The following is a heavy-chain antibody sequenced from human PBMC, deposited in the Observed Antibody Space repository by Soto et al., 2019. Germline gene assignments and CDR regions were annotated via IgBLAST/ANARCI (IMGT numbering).Heavy chain of an antibody. CDR3: ARGNYGGEFDY. Sequence: QVQLVQSGTEVKKPGASLKVSCKASGYTFSSIGLSWVRQAPGQGLEWMGWISTYSVNTNYAQNLQGRDTLTTDTSTSTAYMELRGLRSDDTAVYYCARGNYGGEFDYWGQGTLVTVSS. V-gene: IGHV1-18*01. CDR1: GYTFSSIG. CDR2: ISTYSVNT. J-gene: IGHJ4*02. D-gene: IGHD4-17*01.